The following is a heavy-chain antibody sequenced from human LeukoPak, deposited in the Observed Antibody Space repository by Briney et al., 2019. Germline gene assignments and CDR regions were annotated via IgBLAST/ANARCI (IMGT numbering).Heavy chain of an antibody. J-gene: IGHJ4*02. V-gene: IGHV3-53*01. CDR3: AGRYDSSGYPLH. CDR1: GFSVSSNY. CDR2: LYSGGTT. D-gene: IGHD3-22*01. Sequence: GGSLRLSCAASGFSVSSNYVSWVRQAPGKGLEWVSVLYSGGTTYYADSVKGRFTISRDNSKNTLYLQMNSLRAEDTDVYYCAGRYDSSGYPLHWGQGTLVTVSS.